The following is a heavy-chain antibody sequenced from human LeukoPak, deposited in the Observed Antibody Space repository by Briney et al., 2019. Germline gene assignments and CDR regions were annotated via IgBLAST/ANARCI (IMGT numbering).Heavy chain of an antibody. V-gene: IGHV3-23*01. CDR1: GFTFSSYA. D-gene: IGHD1-7*01. CDR2: ISGSGGST. Sequence: GGPLRLSCAASGFTFSSYAMSWVRQAPGKGLEWVSAISGSGGSTYYADSVKGRFTISRDNAKNSLYLQMNSLRAEDTAMYYCARMVWNYVLFDYWGQGTLVTVSS. CDR3: ARMVWNYVLFDY. J-gene: IGHJ4*02.